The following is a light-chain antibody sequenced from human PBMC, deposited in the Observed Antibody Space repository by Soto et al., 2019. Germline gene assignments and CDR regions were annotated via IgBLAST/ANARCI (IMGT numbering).Light chain of an antibody. V-gene: IGLV1-47*02. CDR1: SSNIGSNY. Sequence: QSALTQPPSASGTPGQRVTISCSGSSSNIGSNYVYWYQQLPGTAPKLLIYSNNQRPSGVPDRFSGSKSGTSASLAISGLRSEDEADYYCQSYESSSLSGFVFGSGTKVTVL. CDR2: SNN. CDR3: QSYESSSLSGFV. J-gene: IGLJ1*01.